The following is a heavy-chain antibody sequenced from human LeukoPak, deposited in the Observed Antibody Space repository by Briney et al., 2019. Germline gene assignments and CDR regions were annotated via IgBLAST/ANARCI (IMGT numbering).Heavy chain of an antibody. D-gene: IGHD1-26*01. CDR1: GGSISSYY. CDR3: ARFYSGSLDH. CDR2: IYYSGST. J-gene: IGHJ4*02. V-gene: IGHV4-59*08. Sequence: SETLSLTCTVSGGSISSYYWSWIRQPPGKGLEWIGYIYYSGSTNYNPSLKSRVTVSVDTSKNQFFLKLSSVTAADTAVYYCARFYSGSLDHWGQGSLVTVSS.